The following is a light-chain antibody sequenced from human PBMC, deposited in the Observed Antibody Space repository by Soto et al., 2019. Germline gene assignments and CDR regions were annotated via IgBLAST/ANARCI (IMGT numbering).Light chain of an antibody. V-gene: IGKV3-11*01. CDR2: DAF. CDR1: QSVSSY. J-gene: IGKJ4*01. CDR3: QQRSNWPST. Sequence: EIVLPQSPAPLSLSPGERAALSCRASQSVSSYLAWYQQKPGQAPRLLIYDAFKRATGIPARFSGSGSGTDFTPTISSLEPEDFAVYYCQQRSNWPSTFGGGTKVEIK.